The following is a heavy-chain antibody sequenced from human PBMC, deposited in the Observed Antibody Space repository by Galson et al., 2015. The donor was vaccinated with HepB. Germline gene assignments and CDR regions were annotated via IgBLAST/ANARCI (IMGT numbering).Heavy chain of an antibody. CDR3: ARAAGGFVVVAAVY. CDR1: GYTFTSYG. J-gene: IGHJ4*02. D-gene: IGHD2-21*02. CDR2: ISAYNGNT. Sequence: SVKASCKASGYTFTSYGISWVRQAPGQGLEWMGWISAYNGNTNYAQKLQGRVTMTTDTSTSAAYMELRSLRSDDTAVYYCARAAGGFVVVAAVYWGQGTLVAVSS. V-gene: IGHV1-18*04.